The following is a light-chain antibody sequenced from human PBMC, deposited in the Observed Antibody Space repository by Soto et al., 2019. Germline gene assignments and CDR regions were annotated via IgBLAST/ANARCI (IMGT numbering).Light chain of an antibody. V-gene: IGLV1-40*01. CDR1: SSNIGAGYD. CDR2: GNS. J-gene: IGLJ2*01. CDR3: QSYDSSLSGLDVV. Sequence: QSVLTQPPSVSGGPGQRVTISCTGRSSNIGAGYDVHWYQQLPGTAPKLLIYGNSNRPSGVPDRFSGSKSGTSASLAITGLQAEDEADYYCQSYDSSLSGLDVVFGGGTKLTVL.